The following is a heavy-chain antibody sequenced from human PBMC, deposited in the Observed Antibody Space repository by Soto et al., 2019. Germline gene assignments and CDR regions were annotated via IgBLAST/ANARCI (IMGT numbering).Heavy chain of an antibody. CDR2: IVGSGGHT. CDR1: VFTFSAFA. CDR3: AKDPEGMYSSGWSQSFDF. Sequence: EVQLLESGGGLVQPGGSLTLACEASVFTFSAFALAWVAHYPGEGLEWVSGIVGSGGHTYYADPEKGRFPFSRANSKNTVYLQMSVRRAEDPSMYYCAKDPEGMYSSGWSQSFDFWGKGTQVNVSS. V-gene: IGHV3-23*01. D-gene: IGHD6-19*01. J-gene: IGHJ4*02.